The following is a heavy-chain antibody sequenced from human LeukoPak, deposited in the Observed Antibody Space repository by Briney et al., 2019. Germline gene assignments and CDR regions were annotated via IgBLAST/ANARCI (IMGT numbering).Heavy chain of an antibody. Sequence: GGSLRLSCEASGFIFSRHWKSWVRQAPGKGPEWVANIKQDGSERYYVGSVKGRFTISRDNAKNLLYLQMNSLRAEDTALYYCARDGGHSTDFDYWGQGTLVTVSS. CDR2: IKQDGSER. J-gene: IGHJ4*02. V-gene: IGHV3-7*01. D-gene: IGHD2/OR15-2a*01. CDR1: GFIFSRHW. CDR3: ARDGGHSTDFDY.